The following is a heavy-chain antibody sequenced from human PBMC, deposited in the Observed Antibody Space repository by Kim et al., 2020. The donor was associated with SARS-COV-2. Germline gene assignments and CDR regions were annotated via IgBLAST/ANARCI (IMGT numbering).Heavy chain of an antibody. CDR1: GYTFASYA. D-gene: IGHD5-12*01. CDR2: INGGNGDT. J-gene: IGHJ4*02. Sequence: ASVKVSCKASGYTFASYAIFWVRQAPGQRLEWMGWINGGNGDTKYSQKFQGRVTITRDTSASTAYMEVSSLTSEDTAVYYCARISVRNGYNVDYWGQGTLVTPSA. CDR3: ARISVRNGYNVDY. V-gene: IGHV1-3*01.